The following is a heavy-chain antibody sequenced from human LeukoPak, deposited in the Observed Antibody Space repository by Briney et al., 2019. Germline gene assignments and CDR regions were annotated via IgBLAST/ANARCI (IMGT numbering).Heavy chain of an antibody. Sequence: SETLSLTCTVSGGSLSSYYWSWIRQPAGKGLEWIGYIYYSGSTNYNPSLKSRVTISVDTSKNQFSLKLSSVTAADTAVYYCARRGTPGAFDIWGQGTMVTVSS. CDR1: GGSLSSYY. D-gene: IGHD1-1*01. CDR2: IYYSGST. V-gene: IGHV4-59*08. CDR3: ARRGTPGAFDI. J-gene: IGHJ3*02.